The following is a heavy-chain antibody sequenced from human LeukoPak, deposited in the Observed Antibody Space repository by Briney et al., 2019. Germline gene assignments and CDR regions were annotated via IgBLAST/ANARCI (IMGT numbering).Heavy chain of an antibody. Sequence: GGSLRLSCSASGFTFSNCWMTWVRQSPGKGLEWVAIIKHDGSDKYCVDSVKGRCTISRDNAKNSLYLQMSSLRAEDTAVYYCARGGHRQKEFWGQGTLVTVSS. CDR1: GFTFSNCW. D-gene: IGHD3-10*01. CDR3: ARGGHRQKEF. J-gene: IGHJ4*02. V-gene: IGHV3-7*03. CDR2: IKHDGSDK.